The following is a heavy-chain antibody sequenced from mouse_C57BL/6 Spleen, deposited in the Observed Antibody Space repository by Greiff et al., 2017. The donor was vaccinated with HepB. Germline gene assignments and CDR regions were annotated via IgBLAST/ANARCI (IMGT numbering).Heavy chain of an antibody. J-gene: IGHJ3*01. D-gene: IGHD1-1*01. CDR3: ARGYYGSSAGFAY. V-gene: IGHV14-3*01. Sequence: EVKLMESVAELVRPGASVKLSCTASGFNIKNPYMHWVKQRPEQGLEWIGRIDPANGNTKYAPKFQGKATITSDTSSNTAYLQLRSLTSEDTAIYYCARGYYGSSAGFAYWGQGTLVTVSA. CDR1: GFNIKNPY. CDR2: IDPANGNT.